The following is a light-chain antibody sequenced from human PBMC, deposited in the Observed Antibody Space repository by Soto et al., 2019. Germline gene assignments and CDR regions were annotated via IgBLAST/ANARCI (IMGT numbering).Light chain of an antibody. Sequence: DIQMTQSPSSLSASVEDRVIITCRASQSISNHLNWYQQKPGKAPKLLIFAASSLQSGVPSRFSGSRSRQDFTLTISSLQPEDFATYYCQQYNSCSWTFGQGTKV. CDR1: QSISNH. V-gene: IGKV1-39*01. CDR3: QQYNSCSWT. J-gene: IGKJ1*01. CDR2: AAS.